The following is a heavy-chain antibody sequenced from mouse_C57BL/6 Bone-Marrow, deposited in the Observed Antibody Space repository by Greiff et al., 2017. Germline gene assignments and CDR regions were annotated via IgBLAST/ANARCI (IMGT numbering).Heavy chain of an antibody. CDR3: TPSYYYGSSYVPMDY. V-gene: IGHV1-15*01. Sequence: VQLQQSGAELVRPGASVTLSCKASGYTFTDYEMHWVKQTPVHGLEWIGAIDPETGGTAYNQKFKGKAILTADKSSSTAYMALRSLTSEDSAVYYCTPSYYYGSSYVPMDYWGQGTSVTVSS. CDR2: IDPETGGT. J-gene: IGHJ4*01. CDR1: GYTFTDYE. D-gene: IGHD1-1*01.